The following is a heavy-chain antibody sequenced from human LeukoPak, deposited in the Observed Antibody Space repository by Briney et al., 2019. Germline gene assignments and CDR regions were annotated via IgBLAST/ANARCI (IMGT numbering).Heavy chain of an antibody. CDR1: GYTLTELS. D-gene: IGHD3-3*01. Sequence: GASVNVSCKVSGYTLTELSMHWVRQAPGKGLEWMGGFDPEDGETIYAQKFQGRVTMTEDTSTDTAYMELSSLRSEDTAVYYCATPTGLRFGPYYYYGMDVWGQGTTVTVSS. V-gene: IGHV1-24*01. J-gene: IGHJ6*02. CDR3: ATPTGLRFGPYYYYGMDV. CDR2: FDPEDGET.